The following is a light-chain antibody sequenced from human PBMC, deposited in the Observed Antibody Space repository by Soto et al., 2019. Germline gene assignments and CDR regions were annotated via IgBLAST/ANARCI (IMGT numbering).Light chain of an antibody. V-gene: IGKV1-12*01. Sequence: MLMTQSPTTLSASVGDRVTITCRASQSISSWLAWYQQKPGKAPKVVIYATSRLQSGVPSRFSGSGSGTDFTLTISSLQPEDFATYYCQQTTSFPLTFGGVTKVDIK. CDR1: QSISSW. J-gene: IGKJ4*01. CDR3: QQTTSFPLT. CDR2: ATS.